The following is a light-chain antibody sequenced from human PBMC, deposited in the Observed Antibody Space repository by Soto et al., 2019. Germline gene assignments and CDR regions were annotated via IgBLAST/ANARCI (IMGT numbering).Light chain of an antibody. CDR2: DNN. CDR1: SSNIKNNF. V-gene: IGLV1-51*01. CDR3: GTWDSSLSVGV. J-gene: IGLJ3*02. Sequence: QSVLTQPPSVSAAPGQTVTISCSGSSSNIKNNFVAWYQQLPGTAPKLLIYDNNKRPSGIPDRFSASKSGASATLGITGLQTGDEADYYCGTWDSSLSVGVFGGGTKLTVL.